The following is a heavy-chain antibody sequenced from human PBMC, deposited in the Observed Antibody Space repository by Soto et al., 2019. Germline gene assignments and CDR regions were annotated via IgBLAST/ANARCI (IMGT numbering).Heavy chain of an antibody. Sequence: GGSLRLSCAASGFTLNNYWMHWVREAPGKGLVWVSRINNDGSSTAYADPVKGRFTISRDNAKNTLYLQMNSLRAEDTAIYYCARDLGGPDYWGQGTLVTVPS. V-gene: IGHV3-74*01. J-gene: IGHJ4*02. CDR2: INNDGSST. CDR3: ARDLGGPDY. CDR1: GFTLNNYW. D-gene: IGHD3-16*01.